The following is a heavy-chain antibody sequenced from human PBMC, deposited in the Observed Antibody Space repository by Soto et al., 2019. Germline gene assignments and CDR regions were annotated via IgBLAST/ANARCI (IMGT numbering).Heavy chain of an antibody. CDR2: INHSGSS. Sequence: SETLSLTCAVSGGSFSGYIWTWIRQTPGKGLQWIGQINHSGSSIYNPSLKNRVTISTMSNNKFSLELSSVTAADTAVYYCTRGLFCVSSYSGSWYYFDAWGQGSMVPVSS. D-gene: IGHD3-10*01. J-gene: IGHJ4*02. CDR3: TRGLFCVSSYSGSWYYFDA. V-gene: IGHV4-34*01. CDR1: GGSFSGYI.